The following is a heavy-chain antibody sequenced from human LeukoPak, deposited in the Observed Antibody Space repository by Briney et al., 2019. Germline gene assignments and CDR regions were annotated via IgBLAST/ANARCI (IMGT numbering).Heavy chain of an antibody. Sequence: GGSLRLSCAASGFTFDDYAMHWVRQAPGKGLEWVSGISWNSGSIGYADSVKGRFTISRDNAKNSLYLQMNSLRAEDTALYYCAKEGYSSGSAPFDYWGQGTLVTVSS. J-gene: IGHJ4*02. D-gene: IGHD6-19*01. CDR1: GFTFDDYA. V-gene: IGHV3-9*01. CDR3: AKEGYSSGSAPFDY. CDR2: ISWNSGSI.